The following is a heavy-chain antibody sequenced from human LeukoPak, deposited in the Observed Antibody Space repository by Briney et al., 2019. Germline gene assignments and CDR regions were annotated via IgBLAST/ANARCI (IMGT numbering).Heavy chain of an antibody. Sequence: SETLSLTCTVSGGSISSYYWSWIRQPPGKGLEWIGYIYYSGSTNYNPSLKSRVTISVDTSKNQFSLKLTSVTAADTAVYYCARETVAEHTFDVWGQGTLVTVSS. V-gene: IGHV4-59*12. CDR2: IYYSGST. CDR1: GGSISSYY. CDR3: ARETVAEHTFDV. J-gene: IGHJ3*01. D-gene: IGHD4-23*01.